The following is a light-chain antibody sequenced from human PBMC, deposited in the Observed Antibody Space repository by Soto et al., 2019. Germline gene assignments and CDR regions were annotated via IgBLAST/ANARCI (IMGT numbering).Light chain of an antibody. Sequence: DIEMTQSPSSLWASVTYGVTITFRSSQGIGSYLNWYQQKPGKAPNLLIHGGSILQSGVPPRFSGAGGGTDFTLTISSLQHEDFASYYCQQIYTFPLTLGGGTKVDIK. CDR1: QGIGSY. CDR2: GGS. CDR3: QQIYTFPLT. V-gene: IGKV1-39*01. J-gene: IGKJ4*01.